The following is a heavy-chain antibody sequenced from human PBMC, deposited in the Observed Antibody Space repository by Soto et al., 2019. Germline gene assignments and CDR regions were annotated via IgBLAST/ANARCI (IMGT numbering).Heavy chain of an antibody. V-gene: IGHV1-69*06. CDR3: ARSMYWRGGSFYYYSYGMNV. J-gene: IGHJ6*02. CDR2: IIPIFGTA. CDR1: GYTFSSYS. Sequence: GASVKVSCKASGYTFSSYSISWVRQAPGQGLEWMGRIIPIFGTANYAQKFQGRVTITADTSTSTDYMELSSLRSEDTAVYYCARSMYWRGGSFYYYSYGMNVWGQGTTATVSS. D-gene: IGHD2-15*01.